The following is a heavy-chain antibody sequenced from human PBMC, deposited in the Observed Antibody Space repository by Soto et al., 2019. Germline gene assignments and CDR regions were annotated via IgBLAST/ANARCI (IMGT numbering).Heavy chain of an antibody. CDR2: ISGSGGST. V-gene: IGHV3-23*01. CDR3: AKGGRYSSSWYGGDYYYGMDV. Sequence: GGSLRLSCAASGLTFSSYAMSWVRQAPGKGLEWVSAISGSGGSTYYADSVKGRFTISRDNSKNTLYLQMNSLRAEDTAVYYCAKGGRYSSSWYGGDYYYGMDVWGQGTTVTVSS. D-gene: IGHD6-13*01. J-gene: IGHJ6*02. CDR1: GLTFSSYA.